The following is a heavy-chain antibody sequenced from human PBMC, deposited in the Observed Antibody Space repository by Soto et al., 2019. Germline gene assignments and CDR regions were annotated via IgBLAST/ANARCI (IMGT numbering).Heavy chain of an antibody. V-gene: IGHV4-31*03. CDR1: GGSISSGGTGSY. Sequence: NPSETLSLTCTVSGGSISSGGTGSYWTWIRHRPGKGLEWIGYIYDTGNTRYNPSLTSRVAVSLDTSKKQFFLMLTSVTAADTAVYYCARKTGYEVFDFWGQGTLVTVSS. J-gene: IGHJ4*02. CDR3: ARKTGYEVFDF. CDR2: IYDTGNT. D-gene: IGHD5-12*01.